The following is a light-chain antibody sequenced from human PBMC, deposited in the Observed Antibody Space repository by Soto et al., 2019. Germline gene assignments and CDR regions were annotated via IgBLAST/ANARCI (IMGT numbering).Light chain of an antibody. CDR2: VTS. CDR3: QQYGSSPLT. V-gene: IGKV3-20*01. Sequence: EIVLTQSPDTLSLSPGERATLSCRASQSIAASYLAWYQQKPGQAPRLLISVTSNRATGIPDRFSGSGSGTAFTLTISRLEPEDFAVYYCQQYGSSPLTFGGGTKVEI. CDR1: QSIAASY. J-gene: IGKJ4*01.